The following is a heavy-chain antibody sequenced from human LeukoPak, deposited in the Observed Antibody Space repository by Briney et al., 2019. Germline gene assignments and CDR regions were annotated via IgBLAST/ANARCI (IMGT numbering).Heavy chain of an antibody. J-gene: IGHJ6*03. Sequence: SETLSLTCTDPGGSISSYYWSWIRQPPGKGLEWIGYIYYSGSTNYNPSLKSRVTISVDTSKNQFSLKLSSVTAADTAVYYCARGRVVVPAAPPSYYYYYMDVWGKGTTVTVSS. D-gene: IGHD2-2*01. CDR1: GGSISSYY. CDR3: ARGRVVVPAAPPSYYYYYMDV. V-gene: IGHV4-59*01. CDR2: IYYSGST.